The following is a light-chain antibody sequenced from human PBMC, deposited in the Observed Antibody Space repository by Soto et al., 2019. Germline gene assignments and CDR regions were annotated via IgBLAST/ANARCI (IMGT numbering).Light chain of an antibody. J-gene: IGKJ2*01. CDR2: GAS. Sequence: EIVMTQSPAPLSVSPGERATLSCRASQSVSSNLAWYQKKPGQAPRLLIYGASTRATGIPARFSGSGSGTEFTLTISSLQSEEFAVYYCQQYNNWPYTFGQGTKLEIK. CDR3: QQYNNWPYT. CDR1: QSVSSN. V-gene: IGKV3-15*01.